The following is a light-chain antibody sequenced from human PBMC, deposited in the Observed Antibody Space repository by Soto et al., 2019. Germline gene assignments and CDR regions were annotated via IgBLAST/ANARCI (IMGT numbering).Light chain of an antibody. CDR2: DAS. V-gene: IGKV1-9*01. J-gene: IGKJ1*01. CDR1: QGISSY. Sequence: DIQLAQSPSFLSASIGDRVTITCRASQGISSYLNWYQQKPGKAPKLLISDASTLQNGVPFRFSGRGSGTDFTLTISSLQPDDSATYYCQQYNSFWTFGQGTKVDI. CDR3: QQYNSFWT.